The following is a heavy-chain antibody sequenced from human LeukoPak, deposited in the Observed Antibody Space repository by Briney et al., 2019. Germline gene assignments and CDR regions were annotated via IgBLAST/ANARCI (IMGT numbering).Heavy chain of an antibody. D-gene: IGHD6-6*01. CDR2: MNPNSGNT. J-gene: IGHJ6*03. Sequence: GASVKVSCKASGFTFTSYDINWVRQATGQGLEWMGWMNPNSGNTGYAQKFQGRVTITRNTSISTAYMELSSLRSEDTAVYYCARRYSSSDPYYYYYMDVWGKGPRSPSP. CDR3: ARRYSSSDPYYYYYMDV. CDR1: GFTFTSYD. V-gene: IGHV1-8*03.